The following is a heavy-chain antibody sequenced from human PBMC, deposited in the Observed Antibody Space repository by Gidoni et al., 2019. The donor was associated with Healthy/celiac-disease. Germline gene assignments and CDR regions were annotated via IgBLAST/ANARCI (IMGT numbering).Heavy chain of an antibody. CDR1: GYSISSGYY. J-gene: IGHJ5*02. V-gene: IGHV4-38-2*02. Sequence: QVQLQESGPGLVKPSETLSLTCTVSGYSISSGYYWGWIRQPPGKGLEWIGSIYHSGSTYYNPSLKSRVTISVDTSKNQFSLKLSSVTAADTAVYYCARVCDVYWFDPWGQGTLVTVSS. CDR3: ARVCDVYWFDP. CDR2: IYHSGST.